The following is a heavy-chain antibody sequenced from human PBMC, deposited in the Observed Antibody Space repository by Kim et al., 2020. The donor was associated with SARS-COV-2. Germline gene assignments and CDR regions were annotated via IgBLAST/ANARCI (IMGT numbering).Heavy chain of an antibody. Sequence: SETLSLTCTVSGGSISSYYWSWIRQPPGKGLEWIGYIYYSGSTNYNPSLKSRVTISVDTSKNQFSLKLSSVTAADTAVYYCAGFIRCSSTSCYPDYYYYGMDVWGQGTTVTVSS. D-gene: IGHD2-2*01. CDR1: GGSISSYY. CDR3: AGFIRCSSTSCYPDYYYYGMDV. J-gene: IGHJ6*02. CDR2: IYYSGST. V-gene: IGHV4-59*13.